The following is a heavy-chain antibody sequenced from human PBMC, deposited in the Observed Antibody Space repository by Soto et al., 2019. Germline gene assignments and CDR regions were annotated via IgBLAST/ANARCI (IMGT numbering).Heavy chain of an antibody. V-gene: IGHV3-53*01. J-gene: IGHJ4*02. CDR2: IYPAGNT. CDR1: GFTVSNTH. D-gene: IGHD5-18*01. Sequence: EAQLVESGGGLIQPGGSLRLSCTASGFTVSNTHMTWVRQAPGRGPEWDSNIYPAGNTFYADSVKGRFTMSRDISKNMLYLQMNSLRAEDTAVYYCARGLDTAKVGYWGQGTLVTVSS. CDR3: ARGLDTAKVGY.